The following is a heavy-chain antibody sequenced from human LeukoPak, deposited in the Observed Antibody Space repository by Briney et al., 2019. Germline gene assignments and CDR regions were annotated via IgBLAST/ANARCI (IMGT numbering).Heavy chain of an antibody. CDR3: ARLTPYEWELFGNYFDY. CDR1: GFTVSNNY. CDR2: IYSISPT. J-gene: IGHJ4*02. Sequence: GGSLRLSCAASGFTVSNNYMSWVRQTPGKGLEWVSVIYSISPTYYADAVKGRFTISRDNSKNTVYLQMNSLRAEDTAVYYCARLTPYEWELFGNYFDYWGQGTLVTVSS. D-gene: IGHD1-26*01. V-gene: IGHV3-53*01.